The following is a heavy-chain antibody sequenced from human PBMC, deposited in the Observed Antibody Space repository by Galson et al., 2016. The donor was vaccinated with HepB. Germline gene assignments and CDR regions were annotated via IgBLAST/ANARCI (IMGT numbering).Heavy chain of an antibody. CDR1: GFTFSNFE. D-gene: IGHD3-3*01. J-gene: IGHJ6*02. V-gene: IGHV3-48*03. CDR2: ISGSGSSI. CDR3: ARDTQSDFWSFIRPMAGLVVFYGLDV. Sequence: SLRLSCAASGFTFSNFEMNWVRQAPGKGLEWISYISGSGSSIYYADSAKGRFTVSRDNAKNSLYLEMTGLRVEDTAVYYCARDTQSDFWSFIRPMAGLVVFYGLDVWGQGTTVTVSS.